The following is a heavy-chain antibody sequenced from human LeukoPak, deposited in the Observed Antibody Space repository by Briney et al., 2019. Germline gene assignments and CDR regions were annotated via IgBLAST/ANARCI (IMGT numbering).Heavy chain of an antibody. V-gene: IGHV3-23*01. CDR1: GLSISGQW. CDR2: INYSGSNA. D-gene: IGHD1-7*01. J-gene: IGHJ3*01. Sequence: GGSLRLSCVASGLSISGQWMNWVRQAPGKGLEWVALINYSGSNAYYADSVRGRFTISRDSSKSMLYLQMDSLRAEDTAIYYCARDIELSTWGQGTMVSV. CDR3: ARDIELST.